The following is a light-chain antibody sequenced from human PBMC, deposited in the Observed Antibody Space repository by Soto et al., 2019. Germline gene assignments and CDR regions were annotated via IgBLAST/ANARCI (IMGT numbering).Light chain of an antibody. J-gene: IGLJ2*01. CDR2: SNN. CDR1: TSNIGSNA. Sequence: QSVLTQPPSASGTHRQRVTISCSGSTSNIGSNAVNWYQQLPGTAPKLLIYSNNQRPSGVPDRFSGSRSGTSASLAISGLQSEDEADYYCATWDDSLNGLVFGGGTKLTVL. V-gene: IGLV1-44*01. CDR3: ATWDDSLNGLV.